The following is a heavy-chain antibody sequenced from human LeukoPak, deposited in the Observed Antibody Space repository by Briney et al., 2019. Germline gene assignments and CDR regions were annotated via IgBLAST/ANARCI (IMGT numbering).Heavy chain of an antibody. CDR1: GYTFTSYY. CDR2: INPSGGST. D-gene: IGHD1-26*01. J-gene: IGHJ6*02. V-gene: IGHV1-46*01. CDR3: ARVRVGAIPIPYYYGMDV. Sequence: ASVKVSCKASGYTFTSYYMHWVRQAPGQGLEWMGIINPSGGSTSYAQKFQGRVTMTRDTSTSTVYMELSSLRSEDTAVYYCARVRVGAIPIPYYYGMDVWGQGTTVTVSS.